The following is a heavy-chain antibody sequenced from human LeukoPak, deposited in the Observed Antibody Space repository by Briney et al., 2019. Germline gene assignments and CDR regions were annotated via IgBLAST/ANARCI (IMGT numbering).Heavy chain of an antibody. CDR1: GFTFSSYA. V-gene: IGHV3-23*01. Sequence: GGSLRLSCAASGFTFSSYAMHWVRQAPGKGLEWVSAISSSGRGGSTYYADSVKGRFTISRDTSKNTLYLQMSSLRVEDTAVYYCAKVPSYYDTTTYYGWGQGTLVTVSS. D-gene: IGHD3-22*01. CDR3: AKVPSYYDTTTYYG. CDR2: ISSSGRGGST. J-gene: IGHJ4*02.